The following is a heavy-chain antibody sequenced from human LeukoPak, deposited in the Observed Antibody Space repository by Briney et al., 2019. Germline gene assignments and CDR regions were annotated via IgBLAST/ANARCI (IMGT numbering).Heavy chain of an antibody. V-gene: IGHV4-59*12. CDR1: GGSISSYY. D-gene: IGHD3-10*01. CDR2: IYYSGST. Sequence: SETLSLTCTVSGGSISSYYWSWIRQPPGKGLEWIGYIYYSGSTNYNPSLKSPVTISVDTSKNQFSLKLSSVTAADTTVYYCARDGYYYGSGTYYYYYMDVWGKGTTVTISS. J-gene: IGHJ6*03. CDR3: ARDGYYYGSGTYYYYYMDV.